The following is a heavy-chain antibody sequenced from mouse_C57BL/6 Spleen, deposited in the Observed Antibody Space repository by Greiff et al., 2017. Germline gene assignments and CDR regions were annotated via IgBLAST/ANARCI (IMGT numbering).Heavy chain of an antibody. J-gene: IGHJ1*03. Sequence: QVQLKESGPGLVQPSQSLSITCTVSGFSLTSYCVHWVRQSPGKGLEWLGVIWRGGSTDYNAAFMSRLSITKDNSKSQVFFKMNSLPADDTAIYYCATPDDGRRKCYFDVWGTGTTVTVSS. CDR3: ATPDDGRRKCYFDV. CDR1: GFSLTSYC. V-gene: IGHV2-5*01. D-gene: IGHD1-1*01. CDR2: IWRGGST.